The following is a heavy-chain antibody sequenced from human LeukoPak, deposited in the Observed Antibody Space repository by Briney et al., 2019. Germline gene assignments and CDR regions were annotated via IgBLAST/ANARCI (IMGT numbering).Heavy chain of an antibody. Sequence: SQTLSLTCAISGDSVSSTRSAWNWIRQSPSRGLEWLGRTYYRSKWYNDYAVSVKSRITIKPDTSKNQLSLQLNSVTPEDTAVYYCARRVGTTTQAFDIWGQGTMVTVSS. CDR1: GDSVSSTRSA. CDR3: ARRVGTTTQAFDI. D-gene: IGHD1-26*01. J-gene: IGHJ3*02. CDR2: TYYRSKWYN. V-gene: IGHV6-1*01.